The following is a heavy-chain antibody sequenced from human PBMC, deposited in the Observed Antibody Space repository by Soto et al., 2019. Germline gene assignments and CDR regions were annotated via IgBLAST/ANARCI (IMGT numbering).Heavy chain of an antibody. CDR1: GFTFDDYT. CDR3: AKDEARPPPYYYGSGSYSDRYGMDV. J-gene: IGHJ6*02. D-gene: IGHD3-10*01. V-gene: IGHV3-43*01. CDR2: ISWDGGST. Sequence: PGGSLRLSCAASGFTFDDYTMHWVRQAPGKGLEWVSLISWDGGSTYYADSVKGRFTISRDNSKNSLYLQMNSLRTADTALYYCAKDEARPPPYYYGSGSYSDRYGMDVWGQGTTVTVSS.